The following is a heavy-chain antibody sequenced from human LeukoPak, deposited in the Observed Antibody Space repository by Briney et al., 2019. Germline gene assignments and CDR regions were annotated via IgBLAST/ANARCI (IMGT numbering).Heavy chain of an antibody. V-gene: IGHV3-30-3*01. J-gene: IGHJ4*02. CDR2: ISDDGSKK. Sequence: GRSLRLSCAASGFTFSSYSMHWVRQAPGKGLEWVAVISDDGSKKSYADSVKGRFTVSRDNSKNTLYLQMNSPRVEDTAVYYCAREGGYCSSTTCYFDSWGQGTVVTVSS. CDR3: AREGGYCSSTTCYFDS. D-gene: IGHD2-2*01. CDR1: GFTFSSYS.